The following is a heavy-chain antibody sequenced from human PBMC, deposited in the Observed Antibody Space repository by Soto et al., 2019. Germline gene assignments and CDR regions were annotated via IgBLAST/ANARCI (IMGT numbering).Heavy chain of an antibody. J-gene: IGHJ4*02. CDR2: IYYSGST. CDR3: ARQAFEYYYDTKPAGYFDY. Sequence: QLQLQESGPGLVKPSETLSLTCTVSGGSISSSSYYWGWIRQPPGKGLEWIGSIYYSGSTYYNPSLTRRVTLSVDTSEHQSSLQLSAVTAADTAVYYCARQAFEYYYDTKPAGYFDYWGQGTLVTVSS. V-gene: IGHV4-39*01. D-gene: IGHD3-22*01. CDR1: GGSISSSSYY.